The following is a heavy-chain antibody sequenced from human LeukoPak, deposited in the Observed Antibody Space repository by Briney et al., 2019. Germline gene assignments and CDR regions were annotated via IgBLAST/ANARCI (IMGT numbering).Heavy chain of an antibody. D-gene: IGHD3-10*01. CDR2: IDPSDSYT. Sequence: GESLKISCKGSGYSFTNYWISWVRQMPGKGLEWMGGIDPSDSYTNYSPSFQGHVTISADKSISTAYLQWSSLKASDTAMYYCARIWFGESSNWFDPWGQGTLVTVSS. V-gene: IGHV5-10-1*01. CDR1: GYSFTNYW. CDR3: ARIWFGESSNWFDP. J-gene: IGHJ5*02.